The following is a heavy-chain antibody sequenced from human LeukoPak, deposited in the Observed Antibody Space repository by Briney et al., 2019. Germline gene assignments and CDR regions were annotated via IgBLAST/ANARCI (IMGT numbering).Heavy chain of an antibody. CDR1: GYTFTSYG. D-gene: IGHD5-18*01. CDR3: ARAKTSGGYSYGKAFDY. J-gene: IGHJ4*02. V-gene: IGHV1-18*01. Sequence: ASVKVSCKASGYTFTSYGISWVRQAPGQGLEWMGWISAYNGNTNYAQKLQGRVTMTTDISTSTAYMELRSLRSDDTAVYYCARAKTSGGYSYGKAFDYWGQGTLVTVSS. CDR2: ISAYNGNT.